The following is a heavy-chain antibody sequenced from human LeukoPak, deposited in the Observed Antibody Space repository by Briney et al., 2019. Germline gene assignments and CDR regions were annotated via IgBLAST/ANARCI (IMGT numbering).Heavy chain of an antibody. J-gene: IGHJ6*03. D-gene: IGHD3-10*01. CDR3: ARVYGSGKGYYYMDV. Sequence: GASVKVSCKASGGTFSSYAISWVRQAPGQGLEWMGGIIPIFGTANYAQKFQGRVTITTDESTSTAYMELSSLRSEDTAVYYCARVYGSGKGYYYMDVWGKGTTVTVSS. CDR2: IIPIFGTA. CDR1: GGTFSSYA. V-gene: IGHV1-69*05.